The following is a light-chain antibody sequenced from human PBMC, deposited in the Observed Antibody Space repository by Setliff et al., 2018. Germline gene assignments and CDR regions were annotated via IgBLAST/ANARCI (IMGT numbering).Light chain of an antibody. CDR1: NSDVGDYSY. CDR2: EVS. V-gene: IGLV2-8*01. J-gene: IGLJ1*01. CDR3: SSYGGDNNFV. Sequence: QSALAQPPSASGSPGQSVTISCTGTNSDVGDYSYVSWYQQRPGKAPKLLIYEVSKRPSGVPDRFSGSKSGNTASLTVSGLQAEDEADYYCSSYGGDNNFVFGTGTKVTVL.